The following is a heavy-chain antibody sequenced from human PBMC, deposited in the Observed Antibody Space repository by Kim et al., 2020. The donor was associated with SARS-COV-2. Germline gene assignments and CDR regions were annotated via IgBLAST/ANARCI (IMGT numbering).Heavy chain of an antibody. D-gene: IGHD2-21*02. CDR1: GGSISSSSYY. J-gene: IGHJ3*02. V-gene: IGHV4-39*07. CDR3: AGHIVVVTDAPKHAFDI. CDR2: IYYSGST. Sequence: SETLSLTCTVSGGSISSSSYYWGWIRQPPGKGLEWIGSIYYSGSTYYNPSLKSRVTISVDTSKNQFSLKLSSVTAADTAVYYCAGHIVVVTDAPKHAFDIWGQGTMVTVSS.